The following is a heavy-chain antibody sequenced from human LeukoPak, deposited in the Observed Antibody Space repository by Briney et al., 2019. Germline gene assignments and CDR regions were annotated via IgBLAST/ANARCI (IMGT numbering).Heavy chain of an antibody. CDR2: IYYSGST. D-gene: IGHD3-22*01. V-gene: IGHV4-31*03. CDR3: ARETYYYDSSGYYEGHFDY. Sequence: SETLSLTCTVSGGSISSGGYYWSWIRQHPGKGLEWIGYIYYSGSTYYNPSLKSRVTISVDTSKNQFSLKLSSVTAADTAVYYCARETYYYDSSGYYEGHFDYWAREPWSPSPQ. CDR1: GGSISSGGYY. J-gene: IGHJ4*02.